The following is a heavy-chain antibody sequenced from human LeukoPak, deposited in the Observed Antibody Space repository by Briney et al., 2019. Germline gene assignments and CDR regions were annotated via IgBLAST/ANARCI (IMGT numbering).Heavy chain of an antibody. J-gene: IGHJ4*02. CDR2: ISYDGSNK. CDR1: GFTSSSYG. D-gene: IGHD3-10*01. V-gene: IGHV3-30*18. Sequence: GRSLRLSCAASGFTSSSYGMHWVRQAPGKGLEWVAVISYDGSNKYYADSVKGRFTISRDNSKNTLYLQMNSLRAEDTAVYYCAKSAGSGIDYWGQGTLVTVSS. CDR3: AKSAGSGIDY.